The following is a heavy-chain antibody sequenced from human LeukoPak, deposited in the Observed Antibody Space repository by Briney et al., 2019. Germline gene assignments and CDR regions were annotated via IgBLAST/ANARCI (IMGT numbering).Heavy chain of an antibody. CDR1: GFTFSDYY. J-gene: IGHJ5*02. CDR2: ISSSGSTI. D-gene: IGHD5-24*01. CDR3: ARETRWLQLPDWFEP. Sequence: PGGSLRLSCAASGFTFSDYYMSWIRQAPGKGLKWVSYISSSGSTIYYADSVKGRSTISRDNAKNSLYLQMNSLRAEDTAVYYCARETRWLQLPDWFEPWGQGTLVTVSS. V-gene: IGHV3-11*04.